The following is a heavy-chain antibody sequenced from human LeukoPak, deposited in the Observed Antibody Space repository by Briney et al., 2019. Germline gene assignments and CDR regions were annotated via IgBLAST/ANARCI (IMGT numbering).Heavy chain of an antibody. V-gene: IGHV3-33*06. CDR3: AKWEITLTL. Sequence: GGSLRLSCAASGFTFSSYGLHWVRQAPGKGLEWVAVIWHDGSQTYYADSVKGRFTISRDNSKNTLFLQMNSLTVDDTAVYYCAKWEITLTLWGQGTLVTVSS. CDR1: GFTFSSYG. CDR2: IWHDGSQT. D-gene: IGHD1-26*01. J-gene: IGHJ4*02.